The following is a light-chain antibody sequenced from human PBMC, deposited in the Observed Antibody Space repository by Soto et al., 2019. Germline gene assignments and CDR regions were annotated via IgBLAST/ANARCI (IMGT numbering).Light chain of an antibody. J-gene: IGKJ1*01. CDR3: QQYGSSPRA. CDR2: GAS. CDR1: QSISSNY. V-gene: IGKV3-20*01. Sequence: IVLTQSQGTLSLSPGERATLSCRASQSISSNYLDWYQQKPGQAPRLLIFGASSRATGIPDRFSGSGSGTDFTLTISRLEPEDFAVYYCQQYGSSPRAFGQGTNVEVK.